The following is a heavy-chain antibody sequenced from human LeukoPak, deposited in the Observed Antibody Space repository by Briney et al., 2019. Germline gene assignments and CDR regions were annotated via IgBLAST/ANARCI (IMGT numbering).Heavy chain of an antibody. D-gene: IGHD6-13*01. CDR3: ARGLRGPYSSSWYYFDY. Sequence: SVKVSCKASGGTFSSYAISWVRQAPGQGLEWMGRIIPIFGTANYAQKFQGRVTITTDESTSTAYMELSSLRSEDTAVYYCARGLRGPYSSSWYYFDYWGQGTLVTVSS. CDR1: GGTFSSYA. CDR2: IIPIFGTA. J-gene: IGHJ4*02. V-gene: IGHV1-69*05.